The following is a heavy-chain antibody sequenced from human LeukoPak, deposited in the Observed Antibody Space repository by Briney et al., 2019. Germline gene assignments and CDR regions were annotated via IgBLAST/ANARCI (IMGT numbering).Heavy chain of an antibody. V-gene: IGHV3-7*01. J-gene: IGHJ6*02. CDR3: ARDSSMTTVVTHLLDYYYGMDV. CDR1: GFTFSSYW. D-gene: IGHD4-23*01. CDR2: IKQDGSEK. Sequence: GGSLRLSCAASGFTFSSYWMSWVRQAPGKGLEWVANIKQDGSEKYYVDSVKGRFTISRDNAKNSVHLQMNNLRAEDTAVYYCARDSSMTTVVTHLLDYYYGMDVWGQGTTVTVSS.